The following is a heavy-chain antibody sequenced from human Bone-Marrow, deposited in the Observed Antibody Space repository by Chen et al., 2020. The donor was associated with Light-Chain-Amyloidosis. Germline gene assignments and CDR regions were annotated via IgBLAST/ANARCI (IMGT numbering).Heavy chain of an antibody. Sequence: EVQLVESGGGLLQRGGSLRLSCAASGFAFSSYAMSWVRQAPGKGLEWVSTISGSGGSRYYGAAVKGRLTISRDNSKNALFVQMNSLRAEDTAVYYCAKDISYDDILPGYPADAFDIWGQGTMVTVSS. CDR3: AKDISYDDILPGYPADAFDI. CDR2: ISGSGGSR. D-gene: IGHD3-9*01. J-gene: IGHJ3*02. V-gene: IGHV3-23*04. CDR1: GFAFSSYA.